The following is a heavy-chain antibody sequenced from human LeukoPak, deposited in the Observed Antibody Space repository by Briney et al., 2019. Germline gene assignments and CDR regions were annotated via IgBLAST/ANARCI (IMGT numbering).Heavy chain of an antibody. CDR1: GFTFNNAW. J-gene: IGHJ4*02. CDR3: TTYTGGYFDY. CDR2: IKSKTVGGTT. V-gene: IGHV3-15*01. D-gene: IGHD2-2*02. Sequence: GGSLRLSCAASGFTFNNAWMSWVRQAPGKGLEWVGRIKSKTVGGTTDYAAPVKGRFTISRDDSKNTLYLQMYSLKTEDTAVYYCTTYTGGYFDYWGQGTLVTVSS.